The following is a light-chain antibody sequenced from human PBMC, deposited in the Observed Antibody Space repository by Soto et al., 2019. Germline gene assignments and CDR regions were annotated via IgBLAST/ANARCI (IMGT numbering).Light chain of an antibody. Sequence: QPVLTQSPSASASLGASVKLTCTLSSGHSNYAIAWHQLQPGKGPRYLMKVNSDGSHNKGDGIPDRFSGSSSGAERYLTISSLQSEGEADYYCQTWGSGIVVFGGGTNLTVL. CDR1: SGHSNYA. V-gene: IGLV4-69*01. CDR3: QTWGSGIVV. J-gene: IGLJ2*01. CDR2: VNSDGSH.